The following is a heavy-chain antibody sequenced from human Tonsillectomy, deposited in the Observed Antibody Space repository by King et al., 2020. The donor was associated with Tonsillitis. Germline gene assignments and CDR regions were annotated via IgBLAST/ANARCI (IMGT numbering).Heavy chain of an antibody. D-gene: IGHD3-9*01. CDR1: GYTFTSFW. V-gene: IGHV5-10-1*03. J-gene: IGHJ4*02. CDR2: IDPSDSYT. CDR3: ARHSGYFETAFDY. Sequence: VQLVESGAEVKKPGESLRISCKGSGYTFTSFWNSWVRQMPGKGLEWMGRIDPSDSYTNYSPSFQGHVTISADKSISTAYLQWSSLRASDTAMYYCARHSGYFETAFDYWGQGTLVTVSS.